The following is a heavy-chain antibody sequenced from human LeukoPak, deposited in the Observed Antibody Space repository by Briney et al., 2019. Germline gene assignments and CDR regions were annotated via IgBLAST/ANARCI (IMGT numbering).Heavy chain of an antibody. J-gene: IGHJ4*02. V-gene: IGHV3-7*04. CDR1: GFSFGDYG. CDR3: ARGPFYGDYY. Sequence: GGSLRLSGTASGFSFGDYGMNWVRQGPGKGLEWVANIKQDGSEKYYVDSVKGRFTISRDNAKNSLYLQMNSLRAEDTAVYYFARGPFYGDYYWGQGTLVTVSS. D-gene: IGHD4-17*01. CDR2: IKQDGSEK.